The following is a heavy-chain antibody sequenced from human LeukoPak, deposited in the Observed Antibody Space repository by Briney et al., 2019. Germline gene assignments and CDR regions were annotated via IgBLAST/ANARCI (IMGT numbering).Heavy chain of an antibody. CDR1: GGSISSSSYY. D-gene: IGHD3-3*01. CDR3: ASLGPYCDLWSGYFSAEYFQH. J-gene: IGHJ1*01. Sequence: SETLSLTCTVSGGSISSSSYYWGWIRQPPGKELEGIGSIYYSGSTYYNPYLKSRVTISVDTSKNVFSLKLSSVIAAETAVYYCASLGPYCDLWSGYFSAEYFQHWGQGTLVTVSS. V-gene: IGHV4-39*01. CDR2: IYYSGST.